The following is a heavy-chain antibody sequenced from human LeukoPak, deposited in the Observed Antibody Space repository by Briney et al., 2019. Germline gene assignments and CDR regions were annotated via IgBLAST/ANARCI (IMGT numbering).Heavy chain of an antibody. CDR1: GFTFSYFW. V-gene: IGHV3-74*01. CDR2: INPDGSST. J-gene: IGHJ3*02. Sequence: PGGSLRPSCAASGFTFSYFWMHWVRQTPGKGLVWVSRINPDGSSTGYADAVKGRFTISRDNAKNTLSLQLSSLRADDTAVYYCVRGPFDIWGQGTMVTVSS. CDR3: VRGPFDI.